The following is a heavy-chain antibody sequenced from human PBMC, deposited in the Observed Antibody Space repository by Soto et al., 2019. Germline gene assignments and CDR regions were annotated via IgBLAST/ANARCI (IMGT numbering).Heavy chain of an antibody. CDR1: GGSISSGAYY. CDR3: AREATETTSTFDY. J-gene: IGHJ4*02. V-gene: IGHV4-31*03. CDR2: IYSSGST. Sequence: SETLSLTCTVSGGSISSGAYYWSWIRQLPGKGLEWIGYIYSSGSTYYNPSLKSRLTISIDTSKNQFSLELSSVTAADTAVYYCAREATETTSTFDYWGQGTLVTVSS. D-gene: IGHD4-17*01.